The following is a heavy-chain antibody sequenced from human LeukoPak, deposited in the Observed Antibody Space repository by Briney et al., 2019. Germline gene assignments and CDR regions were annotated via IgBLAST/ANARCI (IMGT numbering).Heavy chain of an antibody. CDR1: GYSITDYY. D-gene: IGHD3-9*01. V-gene: IGHV1-2*02. Sequence: ASVKVSCKASGYSITDYYMHWVRQAPGQGLEWIGWINPNSGDTNYAQTFQGRVTMTRDTSISTAYMELSRLRSDDTAVYYCARSNIGDILTGYSDFDYWGQGTLVTVSS. CDR2: INPNSGDT. CDR3: ARSNIGDILTGYSDFDY. J-gene: IGHJ4*02.